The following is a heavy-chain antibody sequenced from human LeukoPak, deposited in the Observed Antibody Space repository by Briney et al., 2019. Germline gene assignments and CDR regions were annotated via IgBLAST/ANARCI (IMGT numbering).Heavy chain of an antibody. CDR3: AISDDLGLYLTH. J-gene: IGHJ4*02. D-gene: IGHD3-16*01. Sequence: GGSLRLSCAASGFTFSSYSMNWVRQAPGKGLEWVSLISSSSSYIYYADSVKGRFTISRDNAKNSLYLQMNSLRVEDTAVYYCAISDDLGLYLTHWGQGTLVTVSS. CDR2: ISSSSSYI. V-gene: IGHV3-21*04. CDR1: GFTFSSYS.